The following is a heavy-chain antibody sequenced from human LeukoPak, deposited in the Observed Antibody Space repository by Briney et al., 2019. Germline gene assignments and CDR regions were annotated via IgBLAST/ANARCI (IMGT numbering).Heavy chain of an antibody. CDR1: GFTFSSYW. CDR3: ARDKPVSFRVYYYNYYTDV. J-gene: IGHJ6*03. V-gene: IGHV3-7*01. D-gene: IGHD2-15*01. CDR2: IKQDGSEK. Sequence: PGGSLRLSCAAPGFTFSSYWMSWVRQAPGKGLGRVATIKQDGSEKYYVDSVKGRFTISRDNAKNSLYLQMNSLRAEDTAAYYRARDKPVSFRVYYYNYYTDVWGKGTTVTVSS.